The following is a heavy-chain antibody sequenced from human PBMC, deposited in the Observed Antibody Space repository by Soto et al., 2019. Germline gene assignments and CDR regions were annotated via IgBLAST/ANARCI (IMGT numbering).Heavy chain of an antibody. Sequence: WASVKVSCKASGYTFTTHGIRWVRQAPRQGLEWMGWISPYNGKTTYAQKVQGRVTMTTDTSTSTAYMELRGLRSDDTAVYYCARVDDYVWGSFGPWGQGTQVTVSS. V-gene: IGHV1-18*04. D-gene: IGHD3-16*01. CDR3: ARVDDYVWGSFGP. J-gene: IGHJ4*02. CDR2: ISPYNGKT. CDR1: GYTFTTHG.